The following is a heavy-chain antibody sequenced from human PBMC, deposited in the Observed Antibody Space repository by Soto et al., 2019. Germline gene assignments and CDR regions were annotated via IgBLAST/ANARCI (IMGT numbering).Heavy chain of an antibody. J-gene: IGHJ5*02. CDR1: GFTFSNAW. CDR2: IKSKTDGGTT. D-gene: IGHD2-15*01. V-gene: IGHV3-15*01. CDR3: TTENGVESWFDP. Sequence: GGSLRLSCAASGFTFSNAWMSWVRQAPGKGLEWVGRIKSKTDGGTTYYAAPVKGRFTISRDDSKNTLYLQMNSLKTEDTVVSSCTTENGVESWFDPWGQGTLVTVSS.